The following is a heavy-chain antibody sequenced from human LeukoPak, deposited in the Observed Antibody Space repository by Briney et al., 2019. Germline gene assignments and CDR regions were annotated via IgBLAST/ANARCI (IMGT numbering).Heavy chain of an antibody. V-gene: IGHV3-30*18. Sequence: GRSLRLSCAASGFTFSSYGMHWVRQAPGKGLESVAVISYDGSNKYYADSVKGRFTISRDNSKNTLYLQMNSLRAEDTAVYYCAKAYYGGNSSPDYWGQGTLVTVSS. CDR3: AKAYYGGNSSPDY. J-gene: IGHJ4*02. D-gene: IGHD4-23*01. CDR2: ISYDGSNK. CDR1: GFTFSSYG.